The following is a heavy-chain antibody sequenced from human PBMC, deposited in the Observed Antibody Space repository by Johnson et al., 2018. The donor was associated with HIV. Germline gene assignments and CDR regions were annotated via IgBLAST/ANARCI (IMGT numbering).Heavy chain of an antibody. D-gene: IGHD3-22*01. J-gene: IGHJ3*02. V-gene: IGHV3-11*04. CDR1: GFMFSDYY. Sequence: QVQLVESGGGLVKPGGSLRLSCAASGFMFSDYYMSWIRQAPGKGLEWVSYISSSRSTIYYADSVKGRFSISRDNSKKTMYMQMNSLRHEDTAVYYCAKTLVYDSRGYNDGFDIWGQGTLVTVSS. CDR2: ISSSRSTI. CDR3: AKTLVYDSRGYNDGFDI.